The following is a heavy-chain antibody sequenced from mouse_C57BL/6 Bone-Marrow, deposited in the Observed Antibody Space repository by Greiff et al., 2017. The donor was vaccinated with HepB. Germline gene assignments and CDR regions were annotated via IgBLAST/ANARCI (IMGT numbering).Heavy chain of an antibody. D-gene: IGHD1-1*01. CDR2: IWGVGGT. J-gene: IGHJ4*01. V-gene: IGHV2-6*01. CDR1: GFSLTSYG. CDR3: ASSYYYGGSYEDY. Sequence: QVQLKESGPGLVAPSQCLSITCTVSGFSLTSYGVDWVRQSPGKGLEWLGVIWGVGGTNYNSALKSRLSISTDNSKSQVYLKMNSLQTDDTAMYYCASSYYYGGSYEDYWGQGTAVTVTA.